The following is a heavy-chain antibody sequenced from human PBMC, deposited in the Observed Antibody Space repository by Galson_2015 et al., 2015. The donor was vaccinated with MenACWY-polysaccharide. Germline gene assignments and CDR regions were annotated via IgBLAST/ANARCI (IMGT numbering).Heavy chain of an antibody. CDR2: IGWSSSYI. CDR1: GFTFSSYS. J-gene: IGHJ4*02. D-gene: IGHD2-21*02. Sequence: SLRLSCAASGFTFSSYSMNWVRQAPGKGLEWVSSIGWSSSYIYYADSVKGRFTISRDNAKNSLYLQMNSLRAEDTAVFYCARAPPFCGGDCFGPFDLWGQGTLVTVSS. V-gene: IGHV3-21*01. CDR3: ARAPPFCGGDCFGPFDL.